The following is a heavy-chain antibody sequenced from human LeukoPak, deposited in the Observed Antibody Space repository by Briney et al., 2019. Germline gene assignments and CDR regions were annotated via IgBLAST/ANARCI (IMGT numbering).Heavy chain of an antibody. V-gene: IGHV4-61*01. CDR1: GGSISSSSYY. J-gene: IGHJ4*02. CDR2: IYYSGST. Sequence: SETLSLTCTVSGGSISSSSYYWSWIRQPPGKGLEWIGYIYYSGSTNYNPSLKSRVTISVDTSKNQFSLKLSSVTAADTAVYYCARGPNVLRYFDWLFFYWGQGTLVTVSS. CDR3: ARGPNVLRYFDWLFFY. D-gene: IGHD3-9*01.